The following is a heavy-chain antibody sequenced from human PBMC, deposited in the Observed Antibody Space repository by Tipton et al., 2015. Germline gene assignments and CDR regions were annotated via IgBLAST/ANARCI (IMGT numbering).Heavy chain of an antibody. CDR2: IYSSGTT. Sequence: TLSLTCNVSGGSINSGVYYWTWIRQRPGKGLEWIGYIYSSGTTYSNPSLKSRVTISVDTSKNLFSLNLKFVTAEDTAVYYCAREVAAQTEYFDYWGQGTQVTVSS. CDR1: GGSINSGVYY. V-gene: IGHV4-30-4*08. J-gene: IGHJ4*02. CDR3: AREVAAQTEYFDY. D-gene: IGHD6-19*01.